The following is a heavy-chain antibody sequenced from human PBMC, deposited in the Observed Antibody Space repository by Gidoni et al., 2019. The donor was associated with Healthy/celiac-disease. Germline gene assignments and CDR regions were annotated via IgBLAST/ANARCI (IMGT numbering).Heavy chain of an antibody. D-gene: IGHD2-2*01. Sequence: QVQLQESGPGLVKPSETLSLTCTVSGGSISSYYWSWLRQPPGKGLEWIGYIYYSGSTNYNPSLKSRVTISVDTSKNQFSLKLSSVTAADTAVYYCARGVPAASNNWFDPWGQGTLVTVSS. CDR3: ARGVPAASNNWFDP. V-gene: IGHV4-59*01. J-gene: IGHJ5*02. CDR1: GGSISSYY. CDR2: IYYSGST.